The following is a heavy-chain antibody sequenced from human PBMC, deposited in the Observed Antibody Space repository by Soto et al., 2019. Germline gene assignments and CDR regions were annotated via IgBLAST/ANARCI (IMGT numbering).Heavy chain of an antibody. CDR1: GGSFSGYY. D-gene: IGHD3-9*01. CDR2: INHSGST. Sequence: SETLSLTCAVYGGSFSGYYWSWIRQPPGKGLDWIGEINHSGSTNYNPSLKSRVTILVDTSKNQFSLKLSSVTAADTAVYYCVRGARYFDWSHTHWGQGTLVTVSS. V-gene: IGHV4-34*01. CDR3: VRGARYFDWSHTH. J-gene: IGHJ4*02.